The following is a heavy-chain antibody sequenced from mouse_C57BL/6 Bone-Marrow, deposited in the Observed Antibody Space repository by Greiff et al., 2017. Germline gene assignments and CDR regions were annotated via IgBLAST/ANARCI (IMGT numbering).Heavy chain of an antibody. V-gene: IGHV1-42*01. J-gene: IGHJ2*01. CDR2: INPSTGGT. CDR3: ARGEFITTVVAPYYFDY. CDR1: GYSFTGYY. Sequence: VQLQQSGPELVKPGASVKISCKASGYSFTGYYMNWVKQSPEKSLEWIGEINPSTGGTTYNQKFKAKATLTVDKSSSTAYMQLKSLTSEDSAVYYCARGEFITTVVAPYYFDYWGQGTTLTGSS. D-gene: IGHD1-1*01.